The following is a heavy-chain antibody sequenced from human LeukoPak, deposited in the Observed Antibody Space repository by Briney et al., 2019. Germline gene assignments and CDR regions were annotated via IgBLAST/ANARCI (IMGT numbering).Heavy chain of an antibody. Sequence: GGSLRLSCAASGFTFNSYSMSWVRQAPGKGLEWVSYISSSSSTIYYADSVKGRFTISRDNAKNSLYLQMNSLRDEDTAVYYCARDQEGQIGTWAEMDRFDYWGQGTLVTVSS. V-gene: IGHV3-48*02. CDR1: GFTFNSYS. CDR3: ARDQEGQIGTWAEMDRFDY. CDR2: ISSSSSTI. D-gene: IGHD1-26*01. J-gene: IGHJ4*02.